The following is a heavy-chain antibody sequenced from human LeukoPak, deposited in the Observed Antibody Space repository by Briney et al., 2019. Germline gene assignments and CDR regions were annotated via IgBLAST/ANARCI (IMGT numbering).Heavy chain of an antibody. D-gene: IGHD6-25*01. CDR3: ARDRYRSGWRGDFDF. CDR2: IYSDGST. J-gene: IGHJ4*02. V-gene: IGHV3-53*04. Sequence: GGSLRLSCAASGFTFSSYAMTWVRQAPGKGLEWISVIYSDGSTYYADSVKGRFTVSRHSSKNTLYLQMNSLRAEDTAVYYCARDRYRSGWRGDFDFWGQGTLVTVSS. CDR1: GFTFSSYA.